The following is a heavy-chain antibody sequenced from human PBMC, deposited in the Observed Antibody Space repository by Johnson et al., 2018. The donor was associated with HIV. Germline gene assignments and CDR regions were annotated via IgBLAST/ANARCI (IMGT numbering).Heavy chain of an antibody. CDR2: INWNGGST. J-gene: IGHJ3*02. Sequence: VQLVESGGGVVRPGGSLRLSCAASGFTFEDYGISWVRQAPGKGLEWVSDINWNGGSTDYADSVKGRFTISRDNSKYTVYLQMNSLRVEDTAVYYCARAPPGGAFDIWGQGTMVTVSS. D-gene: IGHD6-25*01. V-gene: IGHV3-20*04. CDR1: GFTFEDYG. CDR3: ARAPPGGAFDI.